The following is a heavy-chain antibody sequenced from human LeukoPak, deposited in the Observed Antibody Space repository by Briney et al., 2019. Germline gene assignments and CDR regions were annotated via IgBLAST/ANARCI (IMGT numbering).Heavy chain of an antibody. V-gene: IGHV3-30*02. J-gene: IGHJ6*03. CDR2: VRYDGSEK. CDR1: GFTFTRYG. Sequence: QAGGSLRLSCAASGFTFTRYGMHWVRQAPGKGLEWVAFVRYDGSEKYYADSVKGRFTISRDDSRNTVFLQMNSLTAEDTAVYYCARGSFYCTSSTCPQYYYYMDVWGKGTTVIVSS. CDR3: ARGSFYCTSSTCPQYYYYMDV. D-gene: IGHD2/OR15-2a*01.